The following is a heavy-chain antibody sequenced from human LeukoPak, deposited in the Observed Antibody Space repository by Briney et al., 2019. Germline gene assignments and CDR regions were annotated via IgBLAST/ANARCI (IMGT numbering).Heavy chain of an antibody. V-gene: IGHV1-18*01. CDR3: ARVSVPLPHTYGMDV. CDR1: GYTFTSYG. D-gene: IGHD6-6*01. J-gene: IGHJ6*02. CDR2: ISAYNGNT. Sequence: ASVKVSCKASGYTFTSYGISWVRQAPGQGLEWMGLISAYNGNTNYAQKLQGRVTMTTDTSTSTAYMELRSLRSDDTAVYYCARVSVPLPHTYGMDVWGQGTTVTVSS.